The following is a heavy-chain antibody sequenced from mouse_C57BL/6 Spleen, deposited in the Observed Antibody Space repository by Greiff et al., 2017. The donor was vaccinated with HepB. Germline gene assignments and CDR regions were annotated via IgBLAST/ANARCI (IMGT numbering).Heavy chain of an antibody. CDR1: GYTFTSYW. J-gene: IGHJ2*01. Sequence: QVQLQQPGAELVMPGASVKLSCKASGYTFTSYWMHWVKQRPGQGLEWIGEIDPSDSYTNYNHKFKGKSTLTVDKSSSTAYMQLSSLTSEDSAVYYCARSPHYYGSSYFDYWGQGTTLTVSS. CDR3: ARSPHYYGSSYFDY. D-gene: IGHD1-1*01. CDR2: IDPSDSYT. V-gene: IGHV1-69*01.